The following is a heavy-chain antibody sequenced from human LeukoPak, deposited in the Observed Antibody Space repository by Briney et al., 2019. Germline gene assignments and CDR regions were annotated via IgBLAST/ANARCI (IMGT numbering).Heavy chain of an antibody. D-gene: IGHD6-19*01. Sequence: GRSLRLSCAASGFTFSSYGMHWVRQAPGKGLEWVAVISYHGSNKYYAGSVKGRFTISRDNSKNTLYLQMNSLSAEDTAVYYCATDQYSSGWSFDYWGQGTLVTVSS. J-gene: IGHJ4*02. V-gene: IGHV3-30*03. CDR3: ATDQYSSGWSFDY. CDR1: GFTFSSYG. CDR2: ISYHGSNK.